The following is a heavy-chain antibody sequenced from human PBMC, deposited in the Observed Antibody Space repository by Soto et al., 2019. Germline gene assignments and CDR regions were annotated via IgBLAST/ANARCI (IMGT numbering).Heavy chain of an antibody. Sequence: SETLSLTCTVSGGSISSSSYYWGWIRQPPGKGLEWIGSIYYSGSTYYNPSLKSRVTISVDTSKNQFSLKLSSVTAADTAVYYCARQWQQLAPLDYWGQGTLVTVSS. V-gene: IGHV4-39*01. CDR1: GGSISSSSYY. CDR3: ARQWQQLAPLDY. CDR2: IYYSGST. D-gene: IGHD6-13*01. J-gene: IGHJ4*02.